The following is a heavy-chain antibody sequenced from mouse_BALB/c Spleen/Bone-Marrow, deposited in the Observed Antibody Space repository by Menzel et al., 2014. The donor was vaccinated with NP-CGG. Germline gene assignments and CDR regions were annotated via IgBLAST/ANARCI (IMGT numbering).Heavy chain of an antibody. Sequence: VKLQESGAELARPGASVKLSCKASGYTFTSYWMQWVKQRPGQGLEWIGAIYPGDGDTRYTQKFKGKATLTADKSSSTAYMQLSSLASKDSAVYYCARYYYAMDYWGQGTSVTVSS. CDR2: IYPGDGDT. CDR3: ARYYYAMDY. CDR1: GYTFTSYW. J-gene: IGHJ4*01. V-gene: IGHV1-87*01.